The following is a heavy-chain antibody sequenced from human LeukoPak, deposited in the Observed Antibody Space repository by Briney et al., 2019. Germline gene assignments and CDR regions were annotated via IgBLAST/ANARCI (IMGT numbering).Heavy chain of an antibody. D-gene: IGHD1-26*01. J-gene: IGHJ4*02. CDR1: GYTFTDYY. V-gene: IGHV1-2*02. CDR3: AREGPIVGATHLVDY. CDR2: INPNSGGT. Sequence: GASVKVSCKASGYTFTDYYMHWVRQAPGQGLKWMGWINPNSGGTNYAQKFQGRVTMTRDTSISTAYMELSRLRSDDTAVYYCAREGPIVGATHLVDYWGQGTLVTVSS.